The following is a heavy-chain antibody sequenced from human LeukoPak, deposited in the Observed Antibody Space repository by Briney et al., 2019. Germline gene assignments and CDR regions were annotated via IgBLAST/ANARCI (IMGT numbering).Heavy chain of an antibody. D-gene: IGHD3-10*01. Sequence: GGSLRLSCAASGFTFSTYWMYWVRQAPGKGLVWVSRIHSDGSTTNYADSVKGRFTVSRDNAKNTLYLQMNSLRAEDTAVYYCARSYRGTFDIWGQGTMVIVSS. CDR1: GFTFSTYW. V-gene: IGHV3-74*01. CDR3: ARSYRGTFDI. CDR2: IHSDGSTT. J-gene: IGHJ3*02.